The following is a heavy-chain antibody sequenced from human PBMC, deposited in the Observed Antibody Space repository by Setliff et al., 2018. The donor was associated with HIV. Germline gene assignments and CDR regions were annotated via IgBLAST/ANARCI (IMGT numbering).Heavy chain of an antibody. J-gene: IGHJ4*02. CDR1: GYIFTNYG. CDR3: ARDTVRATFSDY. D-gene: IGHD1-26*01. V-gene: IGHV1-2*02. Sequence: ASVKVSCKASGYIFTNYGITWVRQAPGQGLEWMGWINPNSGATNYAQKFQGRVTMTRDTSISTAYMELSSLRYDDTAVYYCARDTVRATFSDYWGQGTLVTVSS. CDR2: INPNSGAT.